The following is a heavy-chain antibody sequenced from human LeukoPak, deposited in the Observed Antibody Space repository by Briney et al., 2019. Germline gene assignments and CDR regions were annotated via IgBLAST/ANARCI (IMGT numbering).Heavy chain of an antibody. CDR3: VRVPVLRDYYYGMDV. J-gene: IGHJ6*02. V-gene: IGHV3-72*01. CDR2: TRNKVNSYTT. Sequence: QPGGSLRLSCAASGFTVSSNYMSWVRQAPGKGLEWVGRTRNKVNSYTTEYAASVKGRFTISRDNSKNSLSLQMNSLKTEDTAVYYCVRVPVLRDYYYGMDVWGQGTTVTVSS. CDR1: GFTVSSNY.